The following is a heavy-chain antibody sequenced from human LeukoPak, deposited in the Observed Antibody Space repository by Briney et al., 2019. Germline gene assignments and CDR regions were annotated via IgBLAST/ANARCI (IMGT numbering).Heavy chain of an antibody. Sequence: GGSLRLSCAGSGFTFSSYAVSWVRQAPGEGLESVSTISYSGGTTYYADSVKGRFTISRDNSKNTLYLQMNSLRAEDTAVYYCAKGSGIQLWLLFDYWGQGTLVTVSS. CDR1: GFTFSSYA. D-gene: IGHD5-18*01. CDR2: ISYSGGTT. J-gene: IGHJ4*02. V-gene: IGHV3-23*01. CDR3: AKGSGIQLWLLFDY.